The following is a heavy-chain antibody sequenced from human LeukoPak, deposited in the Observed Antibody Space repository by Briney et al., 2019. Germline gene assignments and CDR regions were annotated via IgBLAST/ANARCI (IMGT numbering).Heavy chain of an antibody. V-gene: IGHV3-21*04. J-gene: IGHJ4*02. D-gene: IGHD3-3*01. CDR3: ARDPPYDFWSGYHARFDY. CDR1: GFTFSSYS. Sequence: GSLRLSCAASGFTFSSYSMNWVRQAPGKGLEWVSSISSSSSYIYYADSLKGRFTISRDNAKNSLYLQMNSLRAEDTAVYYCARDPPYDFWSGYHARFDYWGQGTLVTVSS. CDR2: ISSSSSYI.